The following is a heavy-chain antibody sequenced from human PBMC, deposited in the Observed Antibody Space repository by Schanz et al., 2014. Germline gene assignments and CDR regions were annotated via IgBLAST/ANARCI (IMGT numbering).Heavy chain of an antibody. D-gene: IGHD2-8*01. CDR3: AKWEDIVPEPEPMRGWFDS. V-gene: IGHV3-11*05. J-gene: IGHJ5*01. CDR1: GFTFSDYY. Sequence: QVYLVESGGDLVKPGGSLRLSCAASGFTFSDYYMAWVRQAPGKGLEWVSVISARGEVSKYSDSVKGRFIVSRDNSRATLFLQMDSLRAADTAFYYCAKWEDIVPEPEPMRGWFDSWGQGIRVTVSS. CDR2: ISARGEVS.